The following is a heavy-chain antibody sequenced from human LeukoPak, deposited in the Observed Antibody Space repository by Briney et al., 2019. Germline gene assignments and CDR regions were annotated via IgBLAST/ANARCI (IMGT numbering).Heavy chain of an antibody. CDR1: GYTFTGCY. D-gene: IGHD2-2*01. CDR2: INPNSGDT. V-gene: IGHV1-2*02. Sequence: ASVKVSCKVSGYTFTGCYMHWVRQAPGQGFEWMGWINPNSGDTNYAQKFQGRVTMTRDTSISTAHMELSRLRSDDTAVYYCARANPLYCSSATCLFDYWGQGTLVTVSS. J-gene: IGHJ4*02. CDR3: ARANPLYCSSATCLFDY.